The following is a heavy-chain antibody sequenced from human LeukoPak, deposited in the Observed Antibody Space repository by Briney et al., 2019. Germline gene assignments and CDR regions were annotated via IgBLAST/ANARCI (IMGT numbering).Heavy chain of an antibody. CDR1: GFTFSNAW. CDR3: ARRRITMVRGVITYYYYYGMDV. J-gene: IGHJ6*02. Sequence: GGSLRLSCAASGFTFSNAWMSWVRQAPGKGLEWVGRIKSKTDGGTTDYAAPVKGRFTISRDDSKNTLYLQMNSLKTEDTAVYYCARRRITMVRGVITYYYYYGMDVWGQGTTVTVSS. D-gene: IGHD3-10*01. V-gene: IGHV3-15*01. CDR2: IKSKTDGGTT.